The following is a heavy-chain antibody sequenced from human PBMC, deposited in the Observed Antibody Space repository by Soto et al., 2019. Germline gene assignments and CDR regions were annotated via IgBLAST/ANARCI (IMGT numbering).Heavy chain of an antibody. CDR3: ATSLWFGTQPEI. CDR1: GGSFSDNY. J-gene: IGHJ4*02. Sequence: GSLRLTCAVSGGSFSDNYWTWFRQRPNKGLEWIGEISPSGTTKYIPSLWSRATISVDTSKNQFSLKVTSVTAADTAVYYCATSLWFGTQPEIWGRGTLVTVSS. CDR2: ISPSGTT. V-gene: IGHV4-34*01. D-gene: IGHD3-10*01.